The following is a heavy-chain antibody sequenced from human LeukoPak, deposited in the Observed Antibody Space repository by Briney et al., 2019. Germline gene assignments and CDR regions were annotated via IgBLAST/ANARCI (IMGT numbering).Heavy chain of an antibody. D-gene: IGHD6-6*01. CDR3: ARGGAARLHFQN. V-gene: IGHV4-59*01. J-gene: IGHJ1*01. CDR2: IYHSGST. CDR1: GASIITYY. Sequence: PSETLSLTCTVSGASIITYYWNWLRQPPGKGLEWIGYIYHSGSTNYNPSLQSRVTISVDTSKNQFSLNLNSVTAADTAVYYCARGGAARLHFQNWGQGTLVTVSS.